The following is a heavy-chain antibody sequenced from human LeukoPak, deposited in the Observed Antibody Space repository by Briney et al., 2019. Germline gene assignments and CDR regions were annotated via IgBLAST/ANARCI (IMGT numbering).Heavy chain of an antibody. J-gene: IGHJ4*02. CDR1: GFIVSDNY. CDR3: VRDKRIPGRGEA. V-gene: IGHV3-53*01. CDR2: IYIGGST. Sequence: GGSLRLSCAASGFIVSDNYMNWVRQAPGKGLEWVSVIYIGGSTHYTDSVKGRFTISRDNSKNTLYLQMNSLRAEDTAVYYCVRDKRIPGRGEAWGQGTLVTVSS. D-gene: IGHD2-2*01.